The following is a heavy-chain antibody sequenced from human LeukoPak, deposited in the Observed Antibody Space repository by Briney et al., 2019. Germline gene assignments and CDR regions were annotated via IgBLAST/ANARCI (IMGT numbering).Heavy chain of an antibody. V-gene: IGHV3-30*03. D-gene: IGHD5-18*01. J-gene: IGHJ4*02. CDR1: GFTFSSYG. CDR2: ISYDGSNK. Sequence: GGSLRLSCAASGFTFSSYGMHWVRQAPGKGLEWVAVISYDGSNKYYADSVKGRFTISRDNSKNTLYLQMNSLRAEDTAVYYCARASVDTAMAPDYWGQGTLVTVSS. CDR3: ARASVDTAMAPDY.